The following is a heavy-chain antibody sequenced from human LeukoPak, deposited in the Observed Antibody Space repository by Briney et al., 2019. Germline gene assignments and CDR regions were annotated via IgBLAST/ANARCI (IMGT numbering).Heavy chain of an antibody. CDR3: ARGGAARPDY. D-gene: IGHD6-6*01. Sequence: PGGSLRLSCAASGFTFSSYWMSWVRQAPGKGLEWVANIKQDGNEKFYVDSVKGRFTISRDNVRNSLYLQINSLRVEDTSVYYCARGGAARPDYWGQGTLVTVSS. CDR2: IKQDGNEK. V-gene: IGHV3-7*01. J-gene: IGHJ4*02. CDR1: GFTFSSYW.